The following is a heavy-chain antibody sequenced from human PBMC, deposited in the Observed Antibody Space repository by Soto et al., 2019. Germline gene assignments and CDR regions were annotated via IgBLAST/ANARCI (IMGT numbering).Heavy chain of an antibody. D-gene: IGHD2-8*02. CDR2: ISGSGGST. CDR1: GFTFSSYA. J-gene: IGHJ3*02. CDR3: AKTSLEVDAFDI. Sequence: PGGSRRRSCAASGFTFSSYAMSWVRQAPGKGLEWVSAISGSGGSTYYADSVKGRFTISRDNSKNTLYLQMNSLRVEDTAVYYCAKTSLEVDAFDIWGQGTMVTVSS. V-gene: IGHV3-23*01.